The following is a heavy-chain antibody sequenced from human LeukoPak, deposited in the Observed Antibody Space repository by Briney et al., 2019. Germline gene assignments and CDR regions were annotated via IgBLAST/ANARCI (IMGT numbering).Heavy chain of an antibody. CDR1: GFTFSSYA. V-gene: IGHV1-69*05. CDR2: IIPIFGTA. D-gene: IGHD4-23*01. Sequence: GGSLRLSCAASGFTFSSYAISWVRQAPGQGLEWMGGIIPIFGTANYAQKFQGRVTITTDESTSTAYMELSSLRSEDTAVYYCARGDYGGNIDYWGQGTLVTVSS. CDR3: ARGDYGGNIDY. J-gene: IGHJ4*02.